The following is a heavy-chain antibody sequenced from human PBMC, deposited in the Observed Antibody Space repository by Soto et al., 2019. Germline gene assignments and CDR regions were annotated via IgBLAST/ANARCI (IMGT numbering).Heavy chain of an antibody. CDR2: IWYDGSHK. J-gene: IGHJ4*02. CDR1: GFTFTQSG. D-gene: IGHD3-10*01. CDR3: AAGEPPLH. Sequence: PGGSLRLSCAASGFTFTQSGMHWVRQAPGKGLEWVAIIWYDGSHKYYADSVKGRFTISRDNSKNTVSLHMDSLGAEDTAIYYCAAGEPPLHRGRGTLVTVSS. V-gene: IGHV3-33*01.